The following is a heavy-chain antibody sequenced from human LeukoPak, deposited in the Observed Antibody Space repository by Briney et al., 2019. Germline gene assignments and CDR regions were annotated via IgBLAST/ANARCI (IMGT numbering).Heavy chain of an antibody. J-gene: IGHJ4*02. V-gene: IGHV1-2*02. CDR1: GYTFTGYY. Sequence: ASVKVSCKASGYTFTGYYMHWVRQAPGQGLEWMGWINPNSGGTNYAQKFQGRVTMTRDTSISTAYMELSRLRSDDTAVYYCARDSRTDCSGGSCPFDYWGQGTLVTVSS. CDR2: INPNSGGT. D-gene: IGHD2-15*01. CDR3: ARDSRTDCSGGSCPFDY.